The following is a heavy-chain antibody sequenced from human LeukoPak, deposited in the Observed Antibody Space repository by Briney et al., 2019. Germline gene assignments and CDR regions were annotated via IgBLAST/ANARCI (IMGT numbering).Heavy chain of an antibody. J-gene: IGHJ6*03. CDR3: ARDLIQLWLGGYYYYMDV. CDR1: GGSISSGSYY. D-gene: IGHD5-18*01. V-gene: IGHV4-61*02. Sequence: SETLSLTCTVSGGSISSGSYYWSWIRQPAGKGLEWIGRIYTSGSTNYNPSLKSRVTISVDTSKNQFSLKLSSVTGADTAVYYCARDLIQLWLGGYYYYMDVWGKGTTVTVSS. CDR2: IYTSGST.